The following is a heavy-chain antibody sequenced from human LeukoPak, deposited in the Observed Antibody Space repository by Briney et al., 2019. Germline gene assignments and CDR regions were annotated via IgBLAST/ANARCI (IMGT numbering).Heavy chain of an antibody. Sequence: GASVKVSCKASGYTFTSYGISWVRQAPGQGLEWMGWISAYNGNTNYAQKLQGRVTMTTDTSTSTAYMEPRSLRSDDTAVYYCARGYPSLLWFGEFDYWGQGTLVTVSS. CDR3: ARGYPSLLWFGEFDY. J-gene: IGHJ4*02. CDR1: GYTFTSYG. CDR2: ISAYNGNT. V-gene: IGHV1-18*01. D-gene: IGHD3-10*01.